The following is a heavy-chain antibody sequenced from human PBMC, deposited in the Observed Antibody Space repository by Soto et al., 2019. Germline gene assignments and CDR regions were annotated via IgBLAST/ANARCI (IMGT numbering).Heavy chain of an antibody. V-gene: IGHV1-2*02. D-gene: IGHD3-3*01. CDR2: INPATGAA. CDR3: ARGGGVGVAGSAAFDM. CDR1: GYPVTAYY. Sequence: QLHLVQSGAVVKKPGASVTVSCSASGYPVTAYYMHWVRQAPGRGLEWMGGINPATGAAKYTQTCQGRATRPRGTSTSRVFMELSGLTSEGPAVFYCARGGGVGVAGSAAFDMWGQGTLVTVSS. J-gene: IGHJ3*02.